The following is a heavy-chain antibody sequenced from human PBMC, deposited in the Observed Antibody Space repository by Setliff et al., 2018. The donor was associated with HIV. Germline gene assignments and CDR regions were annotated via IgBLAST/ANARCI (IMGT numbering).Heavy chain of an antibody. CDR2: IYKSGTT. D-gene: IGHD2-21*02. Sequence: SETLSLTCSVSGGSVNSYHWSWIRQPPGKGLEWIGYIYKSGTTNYSPSLKSRVTISAGPSKNQVSLKLTSVTAADTAVYYCGRLSETAMASFDSWGQGILVTVSS. V-gene: IGHV4-59*08. CDR1: GGSVNSYH. J-gene: IGHJ4*02. CDR3: GRLSETAMASFDS.